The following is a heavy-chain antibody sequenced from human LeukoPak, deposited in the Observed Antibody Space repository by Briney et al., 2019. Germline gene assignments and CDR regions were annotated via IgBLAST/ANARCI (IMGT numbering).Heavy chain of an antibody. D-gene: IGHD3-22*01. Sequence: SETLSLTCTVSGGSIISFYWSWIRQPAGKGLEWIGRIYSSGGTNYNPSLKSRVTMSVDTSKNQFSLKLSSVTAADTAVYYCARSYYYDSSGYFDYWGEGTLVTVSS. J-gene: IGHJ4*02. CDR1: GGSIISFY. CDR2: IYSSGGT. CDR3: ARSYYYDSSGYFDY. V-gene: IGHV4-4*07.